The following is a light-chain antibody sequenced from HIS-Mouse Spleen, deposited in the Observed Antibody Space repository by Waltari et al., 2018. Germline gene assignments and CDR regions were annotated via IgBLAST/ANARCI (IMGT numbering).Light chain of an antibody. CDR1: RSYVGSYKL. CDR3: CSYAGSSTWV. Sequence: QSALTQPASVSGSPGQSITISCTGTRSYVGSYKLVSWYQQHPGKAPKLMIYEGSKRPSGVSNRFSGSKSGNTASLTISGLQAEDEADYYCCSYAGSSTWVFGGGTELTVL. CDR2: EGS. J-gene: IGLJ3*02. V-gene: IGLV2-23*01.